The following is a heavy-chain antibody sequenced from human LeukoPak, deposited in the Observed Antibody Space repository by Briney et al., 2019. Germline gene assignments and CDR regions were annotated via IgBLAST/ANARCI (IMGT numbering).Heavy chain of an antibody. V-gene: IGHV1-69*04. CDR3: ARDYYGSGDFDAFDI. J-gene: IGHJ3*02. CDR1: GGTFSSYA. D-gene: IGHD3-10*01. CDR2: IIPILGIA. Sequence: SVKVSCKASGGTFSSYAISWVRQAPGQGLEWMGRIIPILGIANYAQKFQGRVTITADKSTSTAYMELSSLRSEDTAVYYCARDYYGSGDFDAFDIWGQGTMVTVSS.